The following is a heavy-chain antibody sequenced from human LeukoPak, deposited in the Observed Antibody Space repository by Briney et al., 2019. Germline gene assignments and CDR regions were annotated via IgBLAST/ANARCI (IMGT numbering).Heavy chain of an antibody. Sequence: GGSLTLSCAASGFTFSSYAMSWVRQAPGKGLEWVSAISGGGGRTYYADSVKGRFTISRDNSMNTLYLRMNSLRAEETAVYYCAKEGDLVGVNHVDYWGQGTLVTVSS. CDR2: ISGGGGRT. CDR3: AKEGDLVGVNHVDY. CDR1: GFTFSSYA. D-gene: IGHD3-16*01. V-gene: IGHV3-23*01. J-gene: IGHJ4*02.